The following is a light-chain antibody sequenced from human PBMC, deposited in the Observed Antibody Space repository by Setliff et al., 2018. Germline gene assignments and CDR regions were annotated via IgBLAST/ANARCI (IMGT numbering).Light chain of an antibody. CDR1: TGAVTNGLY. CDR3: SFAYSGVGL. J-gene: IGLJ2*01. V-gene: IGLV7-46*01. Sequence: QAVVTQEPSLTVSPGGTVTLTCASSTGAVTNGLYPYWFQQKPGQAPRTLIYDTNIRLSWTPARFSGSLLGGKAALTLSDAQPEDEADYFCSFAYSGVGLFGGGTQRTVL. CDR2: DTN.